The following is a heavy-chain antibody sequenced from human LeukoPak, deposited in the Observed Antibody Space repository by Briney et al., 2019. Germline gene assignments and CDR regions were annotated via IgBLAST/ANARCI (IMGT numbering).Heavy chain of an antibody. CDR2: INPSGGST. J-gene: IGHJ4*02. CDR3: ATAPLALGYSSGWYPGGPRTLDY. Sequence: ASVKVSCKASGYTFTSYYMHWVRQAPGQGLEWMGIINPSGGSTSYAQKFQGRVTMTEDTSTDTAYMELSSLRSEDTAVYYCATAPLALGYSSGWYPGGPRTLDYWGQGTLVTVSS. CDR1: GYTFTSYY. D-gene: IGHD6-19*01. V-gene: IGHV1-46*01.